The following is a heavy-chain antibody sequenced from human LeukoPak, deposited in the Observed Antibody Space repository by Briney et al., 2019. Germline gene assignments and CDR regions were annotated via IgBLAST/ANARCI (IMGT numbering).Heavy chain of an antibody. V-gene: IGHV5-51*01. CDR2: IYPGDSDT. CDR3: ARAIYYDSSGYYFPFDY. CDR1: GYSFTSYW. Sequence: GESLKISCKGPGYSFTSYWIGWVRQMPGKGLEWMGIIYPGDSDTRYSPSFQGQVTISADKSISTAYLQWSSLKASDTAMYYCARAIYYDSSGYYFPFDYWGQGTLVTVSS. J-gene: IGHJ4*02. D-gene: IGHD3-22*01.